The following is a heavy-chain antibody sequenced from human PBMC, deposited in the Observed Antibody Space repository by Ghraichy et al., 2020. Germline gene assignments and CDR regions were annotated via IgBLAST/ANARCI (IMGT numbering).Heavy chain of an antibody. CDR1: GFTFSNAW. D-gene: IGHD4-17*01. CDR3: TTAAYGDFGWYFDL. Sequence: GGSLRLSCAASGFTFSNAWMSWVRQAPGKGLEWVGRIKSKTDGGTTDYAAPVKGRFTISRDDSKNTLYLQMNSLKTEDTAVYYCTTAAYGDFGWYFDLWGRGTLVTVSS. J-gene: IGHJ2*01. CDR2: IKSKTDGGTT. V-gene: IGHV3-15*01.